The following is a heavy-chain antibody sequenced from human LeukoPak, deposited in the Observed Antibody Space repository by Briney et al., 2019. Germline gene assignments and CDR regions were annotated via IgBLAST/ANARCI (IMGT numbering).Heavy chain of an antibody. J-gene: IGHJ4*02. CDR1: GYIFSNFG. V-gene: IGHV1-3*01. CDR2: INAGNGDT. D-gene: IGHD6-19*01. Sequence: ASVKVSCKASGYIFSNFGMHWVRQAPGQGLEWMGWINAGNGDTKYSQKFQGRVTINRDTSASTAYMELSSLTSEDTAVYYCARDLELIAVAFDNWGQGTLVTVSS. CDR3: ARDLELIAVAFDN.